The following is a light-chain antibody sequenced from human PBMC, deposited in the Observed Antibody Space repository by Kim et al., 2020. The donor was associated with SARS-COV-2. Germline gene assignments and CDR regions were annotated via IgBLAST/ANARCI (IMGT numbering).Light chain of an antibody. CDR3: SAFTPSGTLV. CDR2: DFS. V-gene: IGLV2-14*03. J-gene: IGLJ1*01. Sequence: QSFTLSRTVTVISVCISTSGSWYQQHPGKAPQLIIFDFSSRPSGVSNRFSGSKFDNTASLTVSGLQSEDEADYYCSAFTPSGTLVFGTGTEVTVL. CDR1: VISVCISTS.